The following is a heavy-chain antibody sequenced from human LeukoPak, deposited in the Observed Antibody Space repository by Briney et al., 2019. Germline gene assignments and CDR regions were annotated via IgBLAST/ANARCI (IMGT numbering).Heavy chain of an antibody. V-gene: IGHV4-61*02. J-gene: IGHJ3*02. D-gene: IGHD1-20*01. CDR2: IYTSGST. CDR1: GGSISSGSYY. CDR3: ARAWYNWNDGLFDI. Sequence: SETLSLTCTVSGGSISSGSYYWSWIRQPAGKGLEWIGRIYTSGSTNYNPSLKSRVTISVDTSKNQLSLKLSSVTAADKAVYYCARAWYNWNDGLFDIWGQGTMVTVSS.